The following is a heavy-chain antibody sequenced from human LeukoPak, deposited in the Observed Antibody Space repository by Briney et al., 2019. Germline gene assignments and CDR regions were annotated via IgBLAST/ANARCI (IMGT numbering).Heavy chain of an antibody. J-gene: IGHJ4*02. CDR2: ISSSSSTI. Sequence: PGGSLRLSCAASGFTFSSYSMNWVRQAPGKGLEWVSYISSSSSTIYYADSVKGRFTISRDNAKNSLYLQMNSLRAEDTAVYYCAKVPLYDFWSGYYLYYFDYWGQGTLVTVSS. CDR1: GFTFSSYS. D-gene: IGHD3-3*01. CDR3: AKVPLYDFWSGYYLYYFDY. V-gene: IGHV3-48*01.